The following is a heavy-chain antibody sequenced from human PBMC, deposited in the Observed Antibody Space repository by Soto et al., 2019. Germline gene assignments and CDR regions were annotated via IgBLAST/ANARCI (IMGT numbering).Heavy chain of an antibody. CDR3: ARHGIPTYYDILTGYSYYFDY. CDR1: GGSISSDY. D-gene: IGHD3-9*01. CDR2: IYYSGST. Sequence: SETLSLTCTVSGGSISSDYWSWIRQPPGKGLEWIGYIYYSGSTNYNPSLKSRVTISVDTSKNQFSLKLSSVTAADTAVYYCARHGIPTYYDILTGYSYYFDYWGQGTLVTVSS. J-gene: IGHJ4*02. V-gene: IGHV4-59*08.